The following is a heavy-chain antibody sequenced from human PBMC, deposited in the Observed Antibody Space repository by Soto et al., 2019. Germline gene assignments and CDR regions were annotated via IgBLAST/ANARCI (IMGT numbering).Heavy chain of an antibody. V-gene: IGHV1-69*12. CDR3: TRCRIRYHSIGYYLGIDGMDV. D-gene: IGHD3-22*01. CDR1: GGTFNSYA. CDR2: TIPMFGTT. Sequence: QVQLVQSGAEVKKPESSVRVSCKASGGTFNSYAITWVRQAPGQGLEWMGGTIPMFGTTNYAEKFQGRVTISADESTNTAYMELSSLRSEDTAVYYCTRCRIRYHSIGYYLGIDGMDVWGQGTTVIVSS. J-gene: IGHJ6*02.